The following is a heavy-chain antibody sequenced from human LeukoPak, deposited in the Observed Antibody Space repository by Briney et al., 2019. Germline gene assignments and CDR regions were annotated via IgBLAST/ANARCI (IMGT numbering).Heavy chain of an antibody. CDR3: ARDVSSYFYWSLRPNDY. J-gene: IGHJ4*02. V-gene: IGHV1-18*01. CDR2: ISAYNGNT. Sequence: ASVKVSCKPSGYTFTSYGISWVRQAPGQRLEWMGWISAYNGNTNYAQKLQGRVTMTTDTSTSTAYMELRSLRSDDTAVYYCARDVSSYFYWSLRPNDYWGEGTLVTVSS. CDR1: GYTFTSYG. D-gene: IGHD3-9*01.